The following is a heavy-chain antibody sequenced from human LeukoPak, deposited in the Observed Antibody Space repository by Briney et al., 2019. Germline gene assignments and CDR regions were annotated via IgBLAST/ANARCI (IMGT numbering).Heavy chain of an antibody. CDR1: GFTFGNYW. Sequence: GRSLRLSCAASGFTFGNYWMHWVRQAPGKGLVWVSRINTDGSRPGYADSVKGRFTISRDNAKNTLYLQMNSLRAEDTAVYYCGRDYNGALDYWGQGTLITVSS. CDR2: INTDGSRP. J-gene: IGHJ4*02. D-gene: IGHD2-8*01. CDR3: GRDYNGALDY. V-gene: IGHV3-74*01.